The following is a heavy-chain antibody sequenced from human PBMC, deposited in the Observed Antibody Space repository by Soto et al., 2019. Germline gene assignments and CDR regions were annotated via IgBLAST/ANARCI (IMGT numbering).Heavy chain of an antibody. CDR3: ARDILSGGAYPDS. CDR1: GFTFSTYT. D-gene: IGHD3-10*01. J-gene: IGHJ5*01. Sequence: GGSLRLSCAASGFTFSTYTMNWVRQAPGKGLEWISSISSGSSYIYYAGPVKGRFTISRDNAKNSLFLKMNSLRADDTAVYYCARDILSGGAYPDSWGQGTKVTVSS. CDR2: ISSGSSYI. V-gene: IGHV3-21*01.